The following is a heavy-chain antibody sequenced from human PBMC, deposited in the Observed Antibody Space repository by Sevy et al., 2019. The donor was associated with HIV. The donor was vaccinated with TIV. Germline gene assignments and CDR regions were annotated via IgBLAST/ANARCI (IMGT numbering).Heavy chain of an antibody. J-gene: IGHJ4*02. Sequence: ASVKVSCKASGGTFSSYAISWVRQAPGQGLEWMGGIIPIFGTANYTQKFQGRVTITADESTSTAYMELSSLRSEDTAVYYCASARGVQLWLLDYWGQGTLVTVSS. CDR2: IIPIFGTA. D-gene: IGHD5-18*01. CDR3: ASARGVQLWLLDY. CDR1: GGTFSSYA. V-gene: IGHV1-69*13.